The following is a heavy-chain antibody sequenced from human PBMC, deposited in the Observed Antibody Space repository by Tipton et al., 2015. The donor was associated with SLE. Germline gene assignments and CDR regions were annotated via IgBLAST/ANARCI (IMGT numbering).Heavy chain of an antibody. V-gene: IGHV3-7*01. Sequence: SLRLSCAASGFTFSDYWMNWVRQAPGKGLEWLANIKEDGGDRYYVDSVKGRFTISRDNAKNSLYLQMNSLRVEDTAVYYCARVLGSYYGMDVWGQGTTVTVSS. CDR1: GFTFSDYW. J-gene: IGHJ6*02. CDR2: IKEDGGDR. CDR3: ARVLGSYYGMDV.